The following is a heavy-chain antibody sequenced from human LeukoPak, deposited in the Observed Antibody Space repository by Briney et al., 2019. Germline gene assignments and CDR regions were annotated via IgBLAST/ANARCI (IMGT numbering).Heavy chain of an antibody. D-gene: IGHD2-2*01. Sequence: GGSLRLSCAASGFTFSSYWMSWVRQAPGKGLEWVANIKQDGSAKFYVDSVKGRFTISRDNAKNSLYLQMNSLRAEDTAVYYCARFCTSCSMSLFDFWGQGTLVTVSS. CDR2: IKQDGSAK. CDR3: ARFCTSCSMSLFDF. V-gene: IGHV3-7*01. J-gene: IGHJ4*02. CDR1: GFTFSSYW.